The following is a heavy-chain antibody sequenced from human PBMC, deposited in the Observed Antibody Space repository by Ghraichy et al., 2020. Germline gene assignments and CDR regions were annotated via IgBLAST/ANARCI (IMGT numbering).Heavy chain of an antibody. Sequence: GGSLRLSCAASGFTFDDYAMHWVRQAPGKGLEWVSGINWNSGTISYADSVKGRFTISRDNAKNSLYLQMNSLRAEDTALYYCAKDIGQWLDYYFDYWGQGTLITVPS. CDR3: AKDIGQWLDYYFDY. CDR2: INWNSGTI. CDR1: GFTFDDYA. J-gene: IGHJ4*02. D-gene: IGHD6-19*01. V-gene: IGHV3-9*01.